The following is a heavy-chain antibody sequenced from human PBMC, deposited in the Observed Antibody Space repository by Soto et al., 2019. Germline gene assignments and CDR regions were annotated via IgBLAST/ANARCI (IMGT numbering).Heavy chain of an antibody. CDR3: ARGRFLEWLLFPDAFDI. CDR1: GGSISSGGYY. V-gene: IGHV4-31*03. D-gene: IGHD3-3*01. Sequence: QVQLQESGPGLVKPSQTLSLTCTVSGGSISSGGYYWSWIRQHPGKGLEWIGYIYYSGSTYYNPSLMCGVTTSVDTSKNQFSRKRSSVTAADTAVYYCARGRFLEWLLFPDAFDIWGQGTMVTVSS. J-gene: IGHJ3*02. CDR2: IYYSGST.